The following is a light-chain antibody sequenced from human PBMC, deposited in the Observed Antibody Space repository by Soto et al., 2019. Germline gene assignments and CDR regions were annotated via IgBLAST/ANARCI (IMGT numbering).Light chain of an antibody. V-gene: IGKV1-9*01. CDR2: AAS. Sequence: DIQMTQSPSSLSASVGDRVTITCRASQSISSYLNWYQQKPGKAPNLLIYAASTLQSGVPSRFSGSGSGTEFTLTITSLQPEDFATYYCQQLDNYPITFGQGTRLEI. CDR3: QQLDNYPIT. CDR1: QSISSY. J-gene: IGKJ5*01.